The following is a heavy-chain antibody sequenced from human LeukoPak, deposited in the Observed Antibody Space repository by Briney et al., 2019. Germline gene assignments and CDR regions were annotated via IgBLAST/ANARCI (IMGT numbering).Heavy chain of an antibody. V-gene: IGHV4-31*03. D-gene: IGHD4-17*01. CDR2: IYYGGTT. J-gene: IGHJ4*02. CDR1: GGSISDDGYY. Sequence: PSQTLSLTCTVSGGSISDDGYYWSWIRQLPGKGLEWIGHIYYGGTTEYNPSPESRITISVATSKTQFSLKLNSVTAADTAVYYCARGGATVTDYWGQGNLVTVSS. CDR3: ARGGATVTDY.